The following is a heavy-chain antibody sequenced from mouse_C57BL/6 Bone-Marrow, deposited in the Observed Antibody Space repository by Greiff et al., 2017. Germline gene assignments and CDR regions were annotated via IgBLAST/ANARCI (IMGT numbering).Heavy chain of an antibody. J-gene: IGHJ2*01. V-gene: IGHV7-3*01. CDR2: IRNKANGYTT. CDR1: GFTFTDYY. D-gene: IGHD3-2*02. CDR3: ARQLRPYYFDY. Sequence: DVKLVESGGGLVQPGGSLSLSCAASGFTFTDYYMSWVRQPPGKALEWLGFIRNKANGYTTEYSASVKGRFTISRDNSQSILYLQMNALRAEDSATYYCARQLRPYYFDYWGQGTTLTVSS.